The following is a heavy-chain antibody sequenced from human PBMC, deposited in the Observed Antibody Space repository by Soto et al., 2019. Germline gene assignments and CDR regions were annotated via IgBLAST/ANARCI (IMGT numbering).Heavy chain of an antibody. CDR2: ISGSGGST. CDR1: GFTFSSYA. CDR3: AKHVPRGPVTPFDY. J-gene: IGHJ4*02. V-gene: IGHV3-23*01. Sequence: LRLSCAASGFTFSSYAMSWVRQSPGKGLEWVSAISGSGGSTYYADSVKGRFTISRDNSKNTLYLQMNSLRAEDTAVYYCAKHVPRGPVTPFDYWGQGTLVTVSS. D-gene: IGHD4-17*01.